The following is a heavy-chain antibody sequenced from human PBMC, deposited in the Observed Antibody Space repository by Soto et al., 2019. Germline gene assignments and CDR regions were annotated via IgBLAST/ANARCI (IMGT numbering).Heavy chain of an antibody. D-gene: IGHD5-12*01. CDR1: GDSTSSGYYY. CDR2: IYYNGNT. J-gene: IGHJ4*02. Sequence: SEPLSLTCTVSGDSTSSGYYYWSWIRQPPGKGLEWIGYIYYNGNTYYNPSLKSRVTISIDTSKNQFSLKLSSVTAADTAVYYCARAQYSGYEVGPPASDYWGEESMVIVSS. CDR3: ARAQYSGYEVGPPASDY. V-gene: IGHV4-30-4*01.